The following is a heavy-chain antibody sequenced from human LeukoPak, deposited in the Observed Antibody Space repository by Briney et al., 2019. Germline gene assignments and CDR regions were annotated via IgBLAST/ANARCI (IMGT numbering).Heavy chain of an antibody. J-gene: IGHJ6*03. Sequence: SETLSPTCGVYGGSFSGYYWSWIRQPPGKGLEWIGEINHSGSTNYNPSLKSRVTISVDTSKNQFSLKLSSVTAADTAVYYCARRGRYCSSTSCYGGGDYYYYYYYMDVWGKGTTVTVSS. CDR2: INHSGST. D-gene: IGHD2-2*01. CDR1: GGSFSGYY. V-gene: IGHV4-34*01. CDR3: ARRGRYCSSTSCYGGGDYYYYYYYMDV.